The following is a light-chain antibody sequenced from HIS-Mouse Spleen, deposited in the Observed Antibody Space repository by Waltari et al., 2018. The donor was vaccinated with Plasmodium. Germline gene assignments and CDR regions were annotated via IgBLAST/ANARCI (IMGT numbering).Light chain of an antibody. J-gene: IGLJ2*01. CDR3: QALDSSTVV. V-gene: IGLV3-1*01. CDR2: QSS. Sequence: SYDLTQPPSVSVSPGQTASITFSGDKLCDKYPCWYQQKPGQSPVLVIYQSSKRPSGIPERFSGANAGNTATLTISGTQARDEADYYCQALDSSTVVFGGGTKLTVL. CDR1: KLCDKY.